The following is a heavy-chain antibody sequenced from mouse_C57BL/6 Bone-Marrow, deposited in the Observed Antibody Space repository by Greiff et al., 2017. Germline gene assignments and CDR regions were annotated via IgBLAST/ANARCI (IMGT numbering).Heavy chain of an antibody. V-gene: IGHV1-64*01. J-gene: IGHJ3*01. CDR1: GYTFTSYW. CDR3: ARTPVYYYGSPWFGG. Sequence: VQLQQPGAELVKPGASVKLSCKASGYTFTSYWMHWVKQRPGQGLEWIGMIHPNSGSTNYNEKFKSKATLSVDKSSSTAYMELSSLTSEDSAVYYCARTPVYYYGSPWFGGWGQGTLVTVA. CDR2: IHPNSGST. D-gene: IGHD1-1*01.